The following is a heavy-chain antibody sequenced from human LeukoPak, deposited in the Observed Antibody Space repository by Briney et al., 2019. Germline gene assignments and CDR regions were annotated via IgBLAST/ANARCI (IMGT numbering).Heavy chain of an antibody. J-gene: IGHJ5*02. D-gene: IGHD3-3*01. CDR2: IIPIFGTA. Sequence: SVKVSCKASGGTFSSYAISWVRQAPGQGLEWMGGIIPIFGTANYAQKFQGRVTITTDESTSTAYMELSSLRSEDTAVYYCARGTHSDYDFWSGYYAWGQGTLVTVSS. CDR1: GGTFSSYA. CDR3: ARGTHSDYDFWSGYYA. V-gene: IGHV1-69*05.